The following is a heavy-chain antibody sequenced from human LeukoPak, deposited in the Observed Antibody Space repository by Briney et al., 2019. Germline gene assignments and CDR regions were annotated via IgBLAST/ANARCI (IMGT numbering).Heavy chain of an antibody. CDR3: AKDEGYSSGWFYFDY. D-gene: IGHD6-19*01. CDR2: ISGSGGST. J-gene: IGHJ4*02. CDR1: GFTFSSYA. Sequence: GGSLRISCAASGFTFSSYAMSWVRQAPGKGLEWVSAISGSGGSTYYADSVKGRFTISRDNSKNTLYLQMNSLRAEDTAVYYCAKDEGYSSGWFYFDYWGQGTLVTVSS. V-gene: IGHV3-23*01.